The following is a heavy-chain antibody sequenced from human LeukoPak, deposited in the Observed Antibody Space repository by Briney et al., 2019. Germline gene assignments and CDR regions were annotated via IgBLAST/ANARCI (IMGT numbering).Heavy chain of an antibody. V-gene: IGHV3-30*03. CDR1: GFIFSNYG. Sequence: GGSLRLSCGASGFIFSNYGMHWVRQAPGKGLEYVAIISTDGSKKYYADSVKGRFTISRDNSKNTLYLQMNSLRAEDTAVYYRAREDYQEYSSSYDAFDIWGQGTMVTVSS. CDR2: ISTDGSKK. J-gene: IGHJ3*02. CDR3: AREDYQEYSSSYDAFDI. D-gene: IGHD6-6*01.